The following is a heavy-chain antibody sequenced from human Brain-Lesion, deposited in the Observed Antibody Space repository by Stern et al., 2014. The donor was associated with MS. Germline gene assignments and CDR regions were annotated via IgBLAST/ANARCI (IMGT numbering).Heavy chain of an antibody. V-gene: IGHV4-61*02. CDR1: GGSISSGGYY. CDR2: IFNSGST. CDR3: ARGRVVPGFQYYATDV. D-gene: IGHD2-2*01. J-gene: IGHJ6*02. Sequence: QVQLVESGPGLVKPSQTLSLSCTVSGGSISSGGYYWSWIRQPAGKGLEWIGRIFNSGSTSYNPSLKSRVTISIAKSQNQFSPRLNSRTAADTAVYYCARGRVVPGFQYYATDVWGQGTTVIVSS.